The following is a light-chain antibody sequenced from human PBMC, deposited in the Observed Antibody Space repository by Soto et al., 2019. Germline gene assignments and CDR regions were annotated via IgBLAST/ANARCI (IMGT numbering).Light chain of an antibody. Sequence: QSALTQPASVSGSPGQSITISCTGTSSDVGGYDYVSWYQQHPDKAPKLMIYEVSNRPSGVSSRFSGSKSGNTASLTISGLQAEDEADYYCSSYTSSSTLGVVFGGGTKLTVL. CDR1: SSDVGGYDY. CDR3: SSYTSSSTLGVV. V-gene: IGLV2-14*01. J-gene: IGLJ2*01. CDR2: EVS.